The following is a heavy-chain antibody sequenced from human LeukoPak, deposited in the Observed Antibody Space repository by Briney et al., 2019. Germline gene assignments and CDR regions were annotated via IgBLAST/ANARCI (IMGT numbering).Heavy chain of an antibody. CDR2: INHSGST. J-gene: IGHJ6*03. Sequence: PSETLPLTCAVYGGSFIGNYWSWIRQPPGKGLEWIGEINHSGSTNYNPSLKSRVTISMDTSKNQFSLKLSSVTAADTAVYYCARGPSYGSGSPERGVDMDVWGKGTTVTVSS. V-gene: IGHV4-34*01. D-gene: IGHD3-10*01. CDR3: ARGPSYGSGSPERGVDMDV. CDR1: GGSFIGNY.